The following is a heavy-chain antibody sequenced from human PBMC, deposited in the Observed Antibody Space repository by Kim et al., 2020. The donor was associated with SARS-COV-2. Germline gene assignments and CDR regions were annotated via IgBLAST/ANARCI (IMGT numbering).Heavy chain of an antibody. D-gene: IGHD6-13*01. CDR3: AKESAGGTWFDS. CDR2: IGGSGGNT. CDR1: GFTFRNYA. J-gene: IGHJ5*01. Sequence: GGSLRLSCAASGFTFRNYAMGWVRQAPGRGLEWILIIGGSGGNTYYADSVRGRFTISRDNSNNTVYLHMGSLRAEDTALYYCAKESAGGTWFDSWGQGIL. V-gene: IGHV3-23*01.